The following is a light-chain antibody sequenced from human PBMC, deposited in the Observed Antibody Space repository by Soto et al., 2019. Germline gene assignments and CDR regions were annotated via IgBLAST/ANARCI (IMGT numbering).Light chain of an antibody. V-gene: IGKV1-39*01. J-gene: IGKJ4*01. CDR1: QSVSSL. CDR3: QHTYSTPLS. CDR2: AAS. Sequence: DIQMTQSPSTLSASVGDRVTITCRASQSVSSLLAWYQQKPGKAPKLLIYAASSLQSGVPSRISGSGSGTHFALTISSLQPEDFATYYCQHTYSTPLSFGGGTKVDIK.